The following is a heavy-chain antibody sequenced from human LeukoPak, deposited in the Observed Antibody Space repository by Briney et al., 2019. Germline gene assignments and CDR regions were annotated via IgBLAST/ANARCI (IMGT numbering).Heavy chain of an antibody. V-gene: IGHV3-74*01. D-gene: IGHD3-16*01. CDR1: GFTFSAFW. CDR3: ARGGGLDV. J-gene: IGHJ6*02. Sequence: GGSLRLSCAASGFTFSAFWMHWVRQAPGKGLVWVSRINSDDSRTTYADSVKGRFTISRDNAKNTLYLQMNSLRAEDTAVYFCARGGGLDVWGQGATVTVSS. CDR2: INSDDSRT.